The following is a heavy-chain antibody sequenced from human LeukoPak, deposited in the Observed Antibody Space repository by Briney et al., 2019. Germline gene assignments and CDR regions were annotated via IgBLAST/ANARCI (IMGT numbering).Heavy chain of an antibody. V-gene: IGHV3-53*01. CDR2: IYSGDST. D-gene: IGHD3-10*01. J-gene: IGHJ4*02. CDR3: AKVTYGSGTYGAFDS. CDR1: GFTVSGNY. Sequence: PGGSLRLSCAASGFTVSGNYMSWVRQAPAKGLDWVSVIYSGDSTYYADSVKGRFTISRDTSKNILYLQMNSLRAEDTAVYYCAKVTYGSGTYGAFDSWGQGTLVTVSS.